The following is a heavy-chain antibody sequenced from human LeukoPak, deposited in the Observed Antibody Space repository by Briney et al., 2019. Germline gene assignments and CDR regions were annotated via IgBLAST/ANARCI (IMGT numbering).Heavy chain of an antibody. CDR1: GGSISSSSYY. Sequence: SETLSLTCTVSGGSISSSSYYWGWIRQPPGKGLEWIGSIYYSGSTYYNPSLKSRVTISVDTSKNQFSLKLSSVTAADTAVYYCARQTVTTFPTGLDPWGQGTLVTVSS. CDR3: ARQTVTTFPTGLDP. V-gene: IGHV4-39*01. CDR2: IYYSGST. J-gene: IGHJ5*02. D-gene: IGHD4-17*01.